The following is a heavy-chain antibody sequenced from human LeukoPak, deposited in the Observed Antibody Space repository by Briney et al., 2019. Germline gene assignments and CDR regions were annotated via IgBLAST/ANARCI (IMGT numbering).Heavy chain of an antibody. J-gene: IGHJ6*02. D-gene: IGHD2-2*01. V-gene: IGHV4-39*07. CDR3: ARGLSSRGVPDSYYYYGMDV. CDR1: GGSISSSSYY. Sequence: PSETLSLTCTVSGGSISSSSYYWGWIRQPPGKGLEWVGSIYYSGSTYYNPSLKSRVTISVDTSKNQFSLKLSSVTAADTAVYYCARGLSSRGVPDSYYYYGMDVWGQGTTVTVSS. CDR2: IYYSGST.